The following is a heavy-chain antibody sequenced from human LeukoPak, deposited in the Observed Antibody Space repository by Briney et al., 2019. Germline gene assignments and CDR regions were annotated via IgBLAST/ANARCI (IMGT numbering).Heavy chain of an antibody. D-gene: IGHD1-14*01. J-gene: IGHJ4*02. CDR2: LNHSGST. CDR1: GGSFSGYY. Sequence: PSETLSLTCAVYGGSFSGYYWSWIRQPPGKGLEWIGELNHSGSTNYNPSLKSRVTISVDTSKNQFSLKLSSVTAADTAVYYCARKAFREDEAEEGTTGYFDYWGQGTLVTVSS. CDR3: ARKAFREDEAEEGTTGYFDY. V-gene: IGHV4-34*01.